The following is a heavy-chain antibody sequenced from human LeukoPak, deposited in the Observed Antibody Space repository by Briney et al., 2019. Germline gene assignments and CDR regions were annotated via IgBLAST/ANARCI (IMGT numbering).Heavy chain of an antibody. Sequence: SETLSLTCTVSGGSISSYYWSWIRQPPGKGLEWIGYIYYSGSTNYNPSLKSRVTISVDTSKNQFSLKLSSVTAADTAVYYCAREFYYYGMDAWGQGTTVTVSS. CDR2: IYYSGST. CDR3: AREFYYYGMDA. CDR1: GGSISSYY. J-gene: IGHJ6*02. V-gene: IGHV4-59*01.